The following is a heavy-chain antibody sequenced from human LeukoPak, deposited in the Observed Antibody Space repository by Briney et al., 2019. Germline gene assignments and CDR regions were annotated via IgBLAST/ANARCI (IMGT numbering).Heavy chain of an antibody. Sequence: SETLSLTCTVSGGSISSSSYYWGWIRQPPGKGLEWIGSIYYSGSTYYNPSLKSRVTISVDTSKNQFSLKLSSVTAADTAVYYCARLYQLPDWFDPWGQGTLVTVSS. D-gene: IGHD2-2*01. CDR2: IYYSGST. CDR1: GGSISSSSYY. CDR3: ARLYQLPDWFDP. V-gene: IGHV4-39*07. J-gene: IGHJ5*02.